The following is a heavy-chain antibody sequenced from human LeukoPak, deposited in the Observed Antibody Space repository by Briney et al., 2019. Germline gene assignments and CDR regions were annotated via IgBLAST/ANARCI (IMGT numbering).Heavy chain of an antibody. D-gene: IGHD5-24*01. CDR3: ARAGMATVFDF. Sequence: SETLSLTCTVSGGSISSGADYWSWIRQHPGKGLEWIGYISYSGSTYYNPSLKTRLTISVDTSKNQFSLKLDSVTAADTAFYYCARAGMATVFDFWGRGTLVTVSS. CDR2: ISYSGST. V-gene: IGHV4-31*03. J-gene: IGHJ4*02. CDR1: GGSISSGADY.